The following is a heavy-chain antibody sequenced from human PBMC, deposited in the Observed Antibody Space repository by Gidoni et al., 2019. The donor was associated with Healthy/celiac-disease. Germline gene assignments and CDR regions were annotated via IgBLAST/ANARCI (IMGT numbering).Heavy chain of an antibody. Sequence: QVQLQESGPGLVKPSETLSLTCTVSGGSSSSYYWSWIRQPPGKGLEWIGYIYYSGSTNYNPSLKSRVIISVDTSKNQFSLKLSSVAAADTAVYYCARDSWNGFLDYWGQGTLVTVSS. CDR1: GGSSSSYY. J-gene: IGHJ4*02. CDR2: IYYSGST. CDR3: ARDSWNGFLDY. D-gene: IGHD1-1*01. V-gene: IGHV4-59*01.